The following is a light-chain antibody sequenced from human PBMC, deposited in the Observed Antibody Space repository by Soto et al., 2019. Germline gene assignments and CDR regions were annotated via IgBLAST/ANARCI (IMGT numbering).Light chain of an antibody. CDR2: EVS. CDR3: SSYKSRSTKV. CDR1: SSDVGGYNY. J-gene: IGLJ1*01. V-gene: IGLV2-14*01. Sequence: QSVLTQPASVSGSPGQSITISCTGTSSDVGGYNYVSWYQQHPGKAPKLMIYEVSNRPSGVSNRFSGSKSGNTASLTISGLQDEQEPDYSCSSYKSRSTKVFGTGTKVTV.